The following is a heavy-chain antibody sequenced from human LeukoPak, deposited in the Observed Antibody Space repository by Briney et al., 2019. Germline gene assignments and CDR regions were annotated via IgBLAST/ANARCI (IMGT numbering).Heavy chain of an antibody. CDR3: ARNPGYDRGWYYFDY. CDR2: IIGSGGRT. D-gene: IGHD6-19*01. V-gene: IGHV3-23*01. Sequence: PGGSLRLSCAASGFTLSNYAMSWVRQAPGKGLEWVSIIIGSGGRTHYADSVKGRFTTSRDNSENTLYLQMNSLRADDTAVYYCARNPGYDRGWYYFDYWGQGTLVTVSS. CDR1: GFTLSNYA. J-gene: IGHJ4*02.